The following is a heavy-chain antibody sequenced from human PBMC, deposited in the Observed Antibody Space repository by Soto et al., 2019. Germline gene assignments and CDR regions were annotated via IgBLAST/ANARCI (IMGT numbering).Heavy chain of an antibody. Sequence: GGSLRLSCAASGFTFSSYAMHWVRQAPGKGLEWVAVISYDGSNKYCADSVKGRFTISRDNSKNTLYLQMNSLRAEDTAVYYCARAHGPDVVTAISDPWGQGTLVTVSS. CDR3: ARAHGPDVVTAISDP. J-gene: IGHJ5*02. CDR1: GFTFSSYA. V-gene: IGHV3-30-3*01. D-gene: IGHD2-21*02. CDR2: ISYDGSNK.